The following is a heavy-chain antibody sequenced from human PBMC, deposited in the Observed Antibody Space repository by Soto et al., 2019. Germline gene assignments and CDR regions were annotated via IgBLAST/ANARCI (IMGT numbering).Heavy chain of an antibody. CDR3: AREPYGGNLAFDY. CDR2: IYYSGST. CDR1: GGSISSGDYY. V-gene: IGHV4-30-4*01. J-gene: IGHJ4*02. Sequence: RSLTCTVSGGSISSGDYYWSWIRQPPGKGLEWIGYIYYSGSTYYNPSLKSRVTISVDTSKNQFSLKLSSVTAADTAVYYCAREPYGGNLAFDYWGQGTQVTVSS. D-gene: IGHD4-17*01.